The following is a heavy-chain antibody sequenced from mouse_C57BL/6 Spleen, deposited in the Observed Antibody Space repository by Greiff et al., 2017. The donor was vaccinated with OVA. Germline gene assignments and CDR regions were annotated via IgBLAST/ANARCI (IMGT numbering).Heavy chain of an antibody. CDR2: IYPGSGST. CDR3: ARSRELRLHAMDY. CDR1: GYTFTSYW. Sequence: QVQLQQPGAELVKPGASVKMSCKASGYTFTSYWITWVKQRPGQGLEWIGDIYPGSGSTNYNEKFKSKATLTVDTSSSTAYMQLSSLTSEDSAVYYGARSRELRLHAMDYWGQGTSVTVSS. J-gene: IGHJ4*01. D-gene: IGHD3-2*02. V-gene: IGHV1-55*01.